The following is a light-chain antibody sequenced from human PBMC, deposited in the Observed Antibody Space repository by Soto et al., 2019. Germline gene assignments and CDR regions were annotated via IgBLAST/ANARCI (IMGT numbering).Light chain of an antibody. V-gene: IGLV2-8*01. CDR1: SSDVGAYNY. J-gene: IGLJ3*02. CDR2: EVN. CDR3: SAYVGNNNLV. Sequence: QPALTQPPSASGSPGQSVTISCTGTSSDVGAYNYVSWYQQLPGKAPKLMIYEVNKRPSGVPDRFSGSKSGNTASLTVSGLQAEDEADYFCSAYVGNNNLVFGGGTKVTVL.